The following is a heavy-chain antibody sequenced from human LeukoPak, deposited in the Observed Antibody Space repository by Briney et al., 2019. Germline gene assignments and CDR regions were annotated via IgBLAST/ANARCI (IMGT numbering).Heavy chain of an antibody. J-gene: IGHJ5*02. CDR2: TYYRSEWYN. CDR1: GDSVSSNSAA. V-gene: IGHV6-1*01. CDR3: ARDLGYCSGGSCYFWNWFDP. D-gene: IGHD2-15*01. Sequence: SQTLSLTCAISGDSVSSNSAAWNWIRQSPSRGLEWLGRTYYRSEWYNDYAVSVKSRITINPDTSKNQFSLQLNSVTPEDTAVYYCARDLGYCSGGSCYFWNWFDPWGQGTLVTVSS.